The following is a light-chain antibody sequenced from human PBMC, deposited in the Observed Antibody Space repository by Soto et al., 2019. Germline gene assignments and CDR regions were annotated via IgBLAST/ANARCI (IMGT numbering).Light chain of an antibody. J-gene: IGLJ1*01. CDR1: NIGSKS. CDR2: DGS. CDR3: QVWDSSSDQNV. V-gene: IGLV3-21*02. Sequence: SYELTQPPSVSVAPGQTARITCGGNNIGSKSVHWYQQKPGQAPVLVVYDGSDRPSGIPERFSGSNSGNTATLTISRVEAGDEADYYCQVWDSSSDQNVFGTGTKVTVL.